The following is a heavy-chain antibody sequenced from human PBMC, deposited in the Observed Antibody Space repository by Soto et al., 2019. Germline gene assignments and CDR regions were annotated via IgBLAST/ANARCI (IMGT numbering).Heavy chain of an antibody. CDR1: GYSISSGYY. V-gene: IGHV4-38-2*02. Sequence: PSETLSLTCSVSGYSISSGYYWGWIRQPPGKGLEWIGTIYHSGSTYYSSSLKSRVTISLDTSKNQFSLKMRSLTAADTAVYFCARDAPTMVRGVMAGFDIWGQGTMVTVSS. D-gene: IGHD3-10*01. CDR3: ARDAPTMVRGVMAGFDI. CDR2: IYHSGST. J-gene: IGHJ3*02.